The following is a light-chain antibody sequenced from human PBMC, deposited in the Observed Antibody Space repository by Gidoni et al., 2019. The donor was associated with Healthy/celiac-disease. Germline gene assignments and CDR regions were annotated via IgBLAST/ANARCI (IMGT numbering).Light chain of an antibody. Sequence: SYVLTQPPAVAVAPGQTARITCGGNNIGSKTVHSYQQKPGQAPVLVVYDDSDRPSGIPERFSGSNSGNTATLTISRVEAGDEADYYCQVWDSSSDHPVFGGGTKLTVL. CDR2: DDS. V-gene: IGLV3-21*02. CDR1: NIGSKT. J-gene: IGLJ2*01. CDR3: QVWDSSSDHPV.